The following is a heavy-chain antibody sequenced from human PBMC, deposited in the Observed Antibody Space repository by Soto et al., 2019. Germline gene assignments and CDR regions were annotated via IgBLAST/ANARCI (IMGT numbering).Heavy chain of an antibody. CDR2: ISYDGSNK. CDR1: GFTFSSYA. J-gene: IGHJ2*01. Sequence: QVQLVESGGGVVQPGRSLRLSCAASGFTFSSYAMHWVRQAPGKGLEWVAVISYDGSNKYYADSVKGRFTISRDNSKNTLYLQMNSLRAEDTAVYYCARGRGWWELEGWYFDLWGRGTLVTVSS. CDR3: ARGRGWWELEGWYFDL. D-gene: IGHD1-26*01. V-gene: IGHV3-30-3*01.